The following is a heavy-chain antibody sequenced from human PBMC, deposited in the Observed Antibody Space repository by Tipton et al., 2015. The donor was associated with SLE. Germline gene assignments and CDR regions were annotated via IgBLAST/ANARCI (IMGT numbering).Heavy chain of an antibody. CDR1: GGSFSDYY. CDR2: INHSGST. V-gene: IGHV4-34*01. Sequence: TLSLTCAVYGGSFSDYYWSWIRQPPGKGLEWIGEINHSGSTNYNPSLKSRVTISVDTSKNQFSLKLSSVTAADTAVYYCARPLVGSYAFDIWGRGSMITVSS. D-gene: IGHD1-26*01. J-gene: IGHJ3*02. CDR3: ARPLVGSYAFDI.